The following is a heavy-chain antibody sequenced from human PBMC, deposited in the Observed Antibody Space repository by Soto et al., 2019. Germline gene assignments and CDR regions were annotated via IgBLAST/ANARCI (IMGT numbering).Heavy chain of an antibody. CDR1: GFIFSSYG. J-gene: IGHJ6*02. V-gene: IGHV3-33*01. Sequence: QVQLVESGGGVVQPGRSLRLSCAASGFIFSSYGMHWVRQAPGKGLEWVAVVWYDGSKEYYADSVKGRFTSSRGNSKNTLYLQINSLRAEDTAVYYCARDQGYYDILTGYLDVWGQGTTVTVSS. D-gene: IGHD3-9*01. CDR2: VWYDGSKE. CDR3: ARDQGYYDILTGYLDV.